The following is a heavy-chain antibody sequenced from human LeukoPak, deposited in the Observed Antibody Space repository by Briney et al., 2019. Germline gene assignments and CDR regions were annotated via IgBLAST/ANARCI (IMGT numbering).Heavy chain of an antibody. CDR2: ISAYNVNT. J-gene: IGHJ4*02. V-gene: IGHV1-18*01. Sequence: ASVKVSCNASGYTFTSYGISWVRQATGQGLEWMGWISAYNVNTNYAQKLQGRVTMTTDTSTSTAYMELRRMSSDDTDVYYGDRDEDTMIVAFDYGGQGTRVTVSS. CDR1: GYTFTSYG. CDR3: DRDEDTMIVAFDY. D-gene: IGHD3-22*01.